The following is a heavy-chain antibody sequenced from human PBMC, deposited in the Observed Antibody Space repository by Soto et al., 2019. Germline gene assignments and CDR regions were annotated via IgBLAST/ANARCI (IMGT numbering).Heavy chain of an antibody. D-gene: IGHD6-13*01. J-gene: IGHJ4*02. V-gene: IGHV3-11*01. CDR2: STGSGTSI. CDR1: GFTFSDYY. CDR3: ARVLCRAAAGNKYYFDY. Sequence: QVQLVESGGGLVKPGGSLRLSCAASGFTFSDYYMSWIRQAPGKGLEWVSYSTGSGTSIYFADSVKGRFTISRDNAKNSLYLQMNSLRAEDTAVYYCARVLCRAAAGNKYYFDYWGQGTLVTVSS.